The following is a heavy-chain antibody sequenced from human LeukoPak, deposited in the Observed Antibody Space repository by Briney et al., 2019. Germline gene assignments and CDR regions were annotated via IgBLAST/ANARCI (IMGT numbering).Heavy chain of an antibody. V-gene: IGHV3-66*01. J-gene: IGHJ5*02. D-gene: IGHD3-22*01. CDR3: ARTMRNWFDP. CDR1: GFTFSNAW. Sequence: GGSLRLSCAASGFTFSNAWMNWVRQAPGKGLEWVSVIYSGGSTYYADSVKGRFIISRDNSKNTLYLQMNSLRVEDTAVYYCARTMRNWFDPWGQGTLVTVSS. CDR2: IYSGGST.